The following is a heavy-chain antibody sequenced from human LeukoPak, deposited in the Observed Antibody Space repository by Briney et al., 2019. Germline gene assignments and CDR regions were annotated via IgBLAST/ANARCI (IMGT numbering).Heavy chain of an antibody. CDR3: AGYSSSWYEVWFDP. CDR1: GGSISSGGYY. D-gene: IGHD6-13*01. V-gene: IGHV4-30-4*08. Sequence: PSETLSLTCTVSGGSISSGGYYWSWIRQHPGKGLEWIGYICYSGSTYYNPSLKSRVTISVDTSKNQFSLKLSSVTAADTAVYYCAGYSSSWYEVWFDPWGQGTLVTVSS. J-gene: IGHJ5*02. CDR2: ICYSGST.